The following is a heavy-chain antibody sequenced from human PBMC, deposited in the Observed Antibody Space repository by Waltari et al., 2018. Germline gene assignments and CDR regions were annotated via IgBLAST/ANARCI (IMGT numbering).Heavy chain of an antibody. CDR3: ARVYIHAFDI. J-gene: IGHJ3*02. V-gene: IGHV4-39*07. CDR2: IYYSGST. Sequence: QLQLQESGPGLVKPSETLSLTCTVSGGSISSSSYYWGWFRQPPGKGLEWIGSIYYSGSTYYNPSLKSRVTISVDTSKNQFSLKLSSVTAADTAVYYCARVYIHAFDIWGQGTMVTVSS. CDR1: GGSISSSSYY.